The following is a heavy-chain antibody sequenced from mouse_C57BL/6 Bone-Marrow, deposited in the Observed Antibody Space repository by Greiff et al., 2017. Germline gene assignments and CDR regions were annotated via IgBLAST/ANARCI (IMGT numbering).Heavy chain of an antibody. CDR1: GYTFTSYG. CDR2: IYPRSGNT. Sequence: QVQLQQSGAELARPGASVKLSCKASGYTFTSYGISWVKQRTGQGLEWIGEIYPRSGNTYYNEKFKGKATLTADKSSSTAYMELRSLTSEDSAVYFCARNYYGSSPWFAYWGQGTLFTVSA. V-gene: IGHV1-81*01. CDR3: ARNYYGSSPWFAY. D-gene: IGHD1-1*01. J-gene: IGHJ3*01.